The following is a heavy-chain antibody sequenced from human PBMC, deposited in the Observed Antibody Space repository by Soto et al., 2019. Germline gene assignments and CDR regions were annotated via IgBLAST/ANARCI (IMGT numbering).Heavy chain of an antibody. J-gene: IGHJ6*02. CDR3: ASGVYYDFWSGYYTDYYYGMDV. V-gene: IGHV4-39*01. Sequence: QLQLQESGPGLVKPSETLSLTCTVSGGSISSSSYYWGWIRQPPGKGLEWIGSIYYSGSTYYNPSLKSLVTISVDTSKNQFSLKLSSVTAADTAVYYCASGVYYDFWSGYYTDYYYGMDVWGQGTTVTVSS. D-gene: IGHD3-3*01. CDR2: IYYSGST. CDR1: GGSISSSSYY.